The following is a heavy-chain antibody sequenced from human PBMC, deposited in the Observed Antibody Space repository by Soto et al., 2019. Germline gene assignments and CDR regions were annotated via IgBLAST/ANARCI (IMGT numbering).Heavy chain of an antibody. CDR3: ATDPFRIAAAGSFDY. CDR2: IGRKVNNYAT. CDR1: GFIFSGSA. Sequence: AGGSLRLSCAASGFIFSGSAMHWVRQASGKGLEWVGRIGRKVNNYATEYAASVEGRFTISRDDSKNTTFLLMNSLKSEDTAVYYCATDPFRIAAAGSFDYWGQGTLVTVSS. J-gene: IGHJ4*02. V-gene: IGHV3-73*01. D-gene: IGHD6-13*01.